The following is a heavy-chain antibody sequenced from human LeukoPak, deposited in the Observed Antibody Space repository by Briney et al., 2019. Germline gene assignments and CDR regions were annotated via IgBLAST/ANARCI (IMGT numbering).Heavy chain of an antibody. V-gene: IGHV3-23*01. CDR2: ISGSGGST. D-gene: IGHD4-17*01. Sequence: GGSLRLSCAASGFTFSSYAMSWVRQAPGKGLEWVSAISGSGGSTYYADSVKGRFTISRDNSKNTLYLQMNSLRAEDTAVYYCAKGSTVTTGVFDYWGQRTLVTVSS. CDR1: GFTFSSYA. J-gene: IGHJ4*02. CDR3: AKGSTVTTGVFDY.